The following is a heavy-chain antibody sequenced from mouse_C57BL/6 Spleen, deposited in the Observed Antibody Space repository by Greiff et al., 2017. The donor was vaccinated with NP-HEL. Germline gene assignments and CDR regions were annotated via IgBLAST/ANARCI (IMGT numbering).Heavy chain of an antibody. V-gene: IGHV1-52*01. J-gene: IGHJ3*01. CDR2: IDPSDSET. CDR1: GYTFTSYW. Sequence: QVQLQQPGAELVRPGSSVKLSCKASGYTFTSYWMHWVKQRPIQGLEWIGNIDPSDSETHYNQNFKDKATLTVDKSSSTAYMQLSSLTSEDSAVYYCARPYDYDGSWFAYWGQGTLVTVSA. CDR3: ARPYDYDGSWFAY. D-gene: IGHD2-4*01.